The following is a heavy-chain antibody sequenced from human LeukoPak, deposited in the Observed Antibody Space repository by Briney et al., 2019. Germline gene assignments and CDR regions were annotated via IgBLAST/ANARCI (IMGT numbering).Heavy chain of an antibody. CDR3: ARGDGIAAAGPLDY. D-gene: IGHD6-13*01. V-gene: IGHV1-8*03. CDR2: MNPDSGNT. Sequence: ASVKVSCKASGYTFTSYDINWVRQATGQGLEWMGWMNPDSGNTGYAQKFQGRVTITRNTSISTAYMELSSLRSEDTAVYYCARGDGIAAAGPLDYWGQGTLVTVSS. CDR1: GYTFTSYD. J-gene: IGHJ4*02.